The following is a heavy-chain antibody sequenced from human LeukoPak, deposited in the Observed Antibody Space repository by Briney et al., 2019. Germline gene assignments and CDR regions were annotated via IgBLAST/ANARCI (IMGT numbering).Heavy chain of an antibody. D-gene: IGHD3-3*01. V-gene: IGHV1-8*01. CDR3: ARTGRPYYDFWSGYLNYYYMDV. J-gene: IGHJ6*03. CDR2: MNPNSGNT. CDR1: GYTFTSYD. Sequence: ASVKVSCKASGYTFTSYDINWVRQATGQGLEWMGRMNPNSGNTGYAQKFQGRVTMTRNTSISTAYMELSSLRSEDTAVYYCARTGRPYYDFWSGYLNYYYMDVWGKGTTVTVPS.